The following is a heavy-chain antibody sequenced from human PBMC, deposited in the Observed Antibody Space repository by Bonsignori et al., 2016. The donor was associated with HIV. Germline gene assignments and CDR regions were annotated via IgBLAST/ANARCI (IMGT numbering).Heavy chain of an antibody. CDR3: ARDRQSPHSTNAITYYYDSSGYYYPTHYYYYYMDV. J-gene: IGHJ6*03. D-gene: IGHD3-22*01. CDR2: ISSSGSTI. Sequence: WIRQPPGKGLEWVSYISSSGSTIYYADSVKGRFTISRDNAKNSLYLQMNSLRAEDTAVYYCARDRQSPHSTNAITYYYDSSGYYYPTHYYYYYMDVWGKGTTVTVSS. V-gene: IGHV3-48*03.